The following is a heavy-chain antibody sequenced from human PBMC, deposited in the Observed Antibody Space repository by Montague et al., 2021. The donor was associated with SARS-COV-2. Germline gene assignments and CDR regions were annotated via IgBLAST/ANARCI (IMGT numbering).Heavy chain of an antibody. D-gene: IGHD3-22*01. V-gene: IGHV4-39*01. CDR1: GGSISSSSYY. J-gene: IGHJ3*01. CDR2: IYYSGST. Sequence: SETLSLTCTVSGGSISSSSYYWGWIRQPPGKGLEWNGSIYYSGSTYYNPSLKSRVTISVDTPRNQFSLKLSSVTAADTAVYYCARFPTSYYYDSKAAPATPDAFDLWGQGTMVTVSS. CDR3: ARFPTSYYYDSKAAPATPDAFDL.